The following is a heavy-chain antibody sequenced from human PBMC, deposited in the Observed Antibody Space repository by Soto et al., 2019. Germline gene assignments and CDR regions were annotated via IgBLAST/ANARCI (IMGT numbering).Heavy chain of an antibody. Sequence: GGSLRLSCAVSGFNFNLYTMNWVRQTPGGGLEWVSLIYAGGSTFYADSVKGRFTISRDNSKNTLYLQMDSLTAEDTAVYYCAGGDNGYNTFYFEFWGQGTLVTVSS. CDR2: IYAGGST. J-gene: IGHJ4*02. D-gene: IGHD5-12*01. V-gene: IGHV3-53*01. CDR1: GFNFNLYT. CDR3: AGGDNGYNTFYFEF.